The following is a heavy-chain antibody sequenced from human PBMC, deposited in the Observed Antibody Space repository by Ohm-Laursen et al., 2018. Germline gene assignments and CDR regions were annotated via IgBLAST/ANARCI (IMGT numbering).Heavy chain of an antibody. Sequence: SDTLSLTYTVSGASISNYYWSWIRQPAGKGLEWIGRVYPSGMTYYNPSLKSRLTMSVDTSKNQFSMKLNSVTAADTALYYCARDAPEARNEMDVWGQGTPVTVSS. J-gene: IGHJ6*02. CDR1: GASISNYY. V-gene: IGHV4-4*07. CDR2: VYPSGMT. CDR3: ARDAPEARNEMDV. D-gene: IGHD1-1*01.